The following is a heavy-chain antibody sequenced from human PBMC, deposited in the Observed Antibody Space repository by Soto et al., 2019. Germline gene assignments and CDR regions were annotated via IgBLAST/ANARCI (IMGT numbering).Heavy chain of an antibody. D-gene: IGHD3-22*01. Sequence: EVQLVESGGGLVQPGGSLRLSCAASGFTFSSYEMNWVRQAPGKGLEWVSFISSSGSTMYYADSVKGRFTISRDNAKNSMYLQMTSLRAEDTAVYYCARDLGHYSDSRGYRDVFDIWGQGTMVTVSS. V-gene: IGHV3-48*03. J-gene: IGHJ3*02. CDR1: GFTFSSYE. CDR3: ARDLGHYSDSRGYRDVFDI. CDR2: ISSSGSTM.